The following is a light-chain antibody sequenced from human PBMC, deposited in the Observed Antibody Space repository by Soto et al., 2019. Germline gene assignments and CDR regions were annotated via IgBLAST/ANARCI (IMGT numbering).Light chain of an antibody. CDR1: QSVSSN. V-gene: IGKV3-15*01. Sequence: EIVLTQSPGTLSLSPGERATLSCRASQSVSSNLAWHQQKPGQAPRLLIYSASTRATGIPARFSGSGSGTEFTLTISSLQSEDFAIYYCQQYNNWPRTFGQGTKVDIK. CDR3: QQYNNWPRT. J-gene: IGKJ1*01. CDR2: SAS.